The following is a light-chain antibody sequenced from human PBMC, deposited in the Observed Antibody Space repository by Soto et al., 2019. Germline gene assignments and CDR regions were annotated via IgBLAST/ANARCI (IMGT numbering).Light chain of an antibody. J-gene: IGLJ3*02. Sequence: QTVVTQEPSFSVSPGGTVTLTCGLSCGSVSTTHYPSWYQQTPGQAPRTLIYSTHTRPAGVPDRFSGSMLGNKAALTIAGAQEDDDALYSCIVYMGSGIWVFGGGTKVTVL. CDR1: CGSVSTTHY. CDR2: STH. CDR3: IVYMGSGIWV. V-gene: IGLV8-61*01.